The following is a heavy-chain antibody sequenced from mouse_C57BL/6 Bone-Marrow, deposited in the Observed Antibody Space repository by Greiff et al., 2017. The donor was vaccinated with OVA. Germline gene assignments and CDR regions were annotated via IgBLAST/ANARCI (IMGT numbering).Heavy chain of an antibody. D-gene: IGHD1-1*01. J-gene: IGHJ4*01. V-gene: IGHV1-80*01. CDR2: IYPGDGDT. CDR3: AKRGSSQYYAMDY. CDR1: GYAFSSYW. Sequence: QVQLQQSGAELVKPGASVKISCKASGYAFSSYWMNWVKQRPGKGLEWIGQIYPGDGDTNYNGKFKGKATLTADKSSSTAYMQLSSLTSEDAAVYFCAKRGSSQYYAMDYWGQGTSVTVSS.